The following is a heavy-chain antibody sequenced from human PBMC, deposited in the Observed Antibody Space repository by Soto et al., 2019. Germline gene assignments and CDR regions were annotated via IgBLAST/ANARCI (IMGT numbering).Heavy chain of an antibody. J-gene: IGHJ4*02. CDR2: ISYEGSNK. V-gene: IGHV3-30*18. Sequence: QVQLVDSGGGVVQPGRSLRLSCTASGFIFSNYGMHWVRQAPGKGLEWVAFISYEGSNKYYADSVKDRFTISRDNSKNTMYLEMNSLRAEETAVYFCAKVPLRTYYFDYWGQGTLVTVSS. CDR3: AKVPLRTYYFDY. D-gene: IGHD3-16*01. CDR1: GFIFSNYG.